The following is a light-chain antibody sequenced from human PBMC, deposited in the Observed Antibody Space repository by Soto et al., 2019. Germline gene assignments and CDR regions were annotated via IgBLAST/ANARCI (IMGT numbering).Light chain of an antibody. CDR2: GAS. CDR1: QSVRSY. Sequence: EIVLAQSPATLSLSPGERATLSCRASQSVRSYLAWYQQKPGQAPRLLIYGASNRATGIPDRFSGSGSGTDFTLTIRRLEPEDFAVYYCQQYGSPGTFGQGTKLDIK. CDR3: QQYGSPGT. J-gene: IGKJ1*01. V-gene: IGKV3-20*01.